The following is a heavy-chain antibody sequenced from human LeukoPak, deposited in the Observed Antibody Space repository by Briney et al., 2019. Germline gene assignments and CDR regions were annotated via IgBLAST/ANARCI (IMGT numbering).Heavy chain of an antibody. CDR1: GGSISSGSSY. V-gene: IGHV4-61*02. CDR2: IYTSGST. CDR3: AREEDCSSTSCYVV. D-gene: IGHD2-2*01. Sequence: SETLSLTCTVSGGSISSGSSYWSWIRQPAGKGLEWIGRIYTSGSTNYNPSLKSRVTISVDTSKNQFSLKLSSVTAADTAVYYCAREEDCSSTSCYVVWGKGTTVTVSS. J-gene: IGHJ6*04.